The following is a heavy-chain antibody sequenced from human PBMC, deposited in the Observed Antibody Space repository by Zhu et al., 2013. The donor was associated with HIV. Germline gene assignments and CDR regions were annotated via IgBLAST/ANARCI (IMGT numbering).Heavy chain of an antibody. CDR3: ARDCGSYCTLDF. CDR1: GYTFTTSG. D-gene: IGHD1-26*01. V-gene: IGHV1-18*01. Sequence: QIQLVQSGAEVKKPGASVKVSCRASGYTFTTSGISWVRQAPGQGLEWMGWISAYNGDTDYAQKFHGRVTMTTDTPTSTAYMELRSLTSDDTAVYFCARDCGSYCTLDFWGQGTLVTISS. J-gene: IGHJ4*02. CDR2: ISAYNGDT.